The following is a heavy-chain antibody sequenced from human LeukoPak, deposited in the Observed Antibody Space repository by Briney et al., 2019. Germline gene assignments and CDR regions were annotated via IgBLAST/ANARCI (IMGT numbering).Heavy chain of an antibody. Sequence: ASVKVSCKVSGYTLTELSMHWVRQAPGKGLEWMGGFDPEDGETIYAQKFQGRVTMTRDTSISTAYMELSRLRSDDTAVYYCARKEYQLLFNWFDPWGQGTLVTVFS. V-gene: IGHV1-24*01. CDR3: ARKEYQLLFNWFDP. CDR1: GYTLTELS. D-gene: IGHD2-2*01. J-gene: IGHJ5*02. CDR2: FDPEDGET.